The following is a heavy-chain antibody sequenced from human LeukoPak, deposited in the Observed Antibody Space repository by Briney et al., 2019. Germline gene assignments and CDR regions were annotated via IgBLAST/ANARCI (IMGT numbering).Heavy chain of an antibody. D-gene: IGHD1-1*01. J-gene: IGHJ4*02. Sequence: SETLSLTCTVSGGSISSYYWSWIRQPPGKGLEWIGYIYYSGSTNYNPSLKSRVTTSVDTSKNQFSLKLSSVTAADTAVYYCAREHDRHYYFDYWGQGTLVTVSS. CDR1: GGSISSYY. V-gene: IGHV4-59*01. CDR3: AREHDRHYYFDY. CDR2: IYYSGST.